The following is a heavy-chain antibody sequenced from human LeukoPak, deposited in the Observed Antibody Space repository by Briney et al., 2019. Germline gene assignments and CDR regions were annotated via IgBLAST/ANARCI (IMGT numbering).Heavy chain of an antibody. CDR3: ARFFRVYCRGGSCYSEGFLFDY. CDR2: IYYSGST. D-gene: IGHD2-15*01. J-gene: IGHJ4*02. CDR1: GGSISSGGYY. Sequence: SETLSLTCTVSGGSISSGGYYWSWIRQHPGKGLEWIGYIYYSGSTYYNPSLKSRVTISVDTSKNQFSLKLSSVTAADTAVYYCARFFRVYCRGGSCYSEGFLFDYWGQGTLVTVSS. V-gene: IGHV4-31*03.